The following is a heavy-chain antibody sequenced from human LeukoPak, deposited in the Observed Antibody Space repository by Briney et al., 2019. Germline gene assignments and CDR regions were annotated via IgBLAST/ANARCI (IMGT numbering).Heavy chain of an antibody. D-gene: IGHD2-2*01. CDR2: IRAYNGNT. Sequence: GSSVKVSCKASGYTFTSYGISWVRQAPGQGREWMGWIRAYNGNTNYAQKLQGRVTMTTDTSTSTAYMELRSLRSDDTAVYYCARDIVVVPAAWQYFDYWGQGTLVTVSS. CDR1: GYTFTSYG. CDR3: ARDIVVVPAAWQYFDY. J-gene: IGHJ4*02. V-gene: IGHV1-18*01.